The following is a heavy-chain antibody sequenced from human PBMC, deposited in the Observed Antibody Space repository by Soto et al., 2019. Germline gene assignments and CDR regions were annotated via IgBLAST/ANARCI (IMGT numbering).Heavy chain of an antibody. CDR1: GGSICRGGYF. CDR2: IYYSGST. J-gene: IGHJ4*02. V-gene: IGHV4-31*03. Sequence: SQTLSLTRTVSGGSICRGGYFWSWIRQHPGKGLEWIGCIYYSGSTYYNPSLKSRVTISVDTSKNQFSLKLSSVTAADTAVYYCARGPPLIWGQGTLVTVSS. CDR3: ARGPPLI.